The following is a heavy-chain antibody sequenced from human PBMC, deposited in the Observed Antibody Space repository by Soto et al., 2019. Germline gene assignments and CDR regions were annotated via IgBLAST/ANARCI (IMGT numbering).Heavy chain of an antibody. D-gene: IGHD3-16*02. V-gene: IGHV3-30*18. CDR3: AKAYDYVWGSYRYTQATGMDV. CDR1: GFTFSSYG. J-gene: IGHJ6*02. Sequence: QVQLVESGGGVVQPGRSLRLSCAASGFTFSSYGMHWVRQAPGKGLEWVAVISYDGSNKYYADSVKGRFTISRDNSKNTLYLQMNSLRAEDTAVYYCAKAYDYVWGSYRYTQATGMDVWGQGTTVTVSS. CDR2: ISYDGSNK.